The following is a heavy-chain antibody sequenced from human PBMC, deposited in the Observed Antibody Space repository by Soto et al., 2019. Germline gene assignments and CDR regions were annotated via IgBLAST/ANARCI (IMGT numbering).Heavy chain of an antibody. CDR2: IFYSGST. J-gene: IGHJ6*02. D-gene: IGHD2-21*02. CDR1: GGSISSGDYY. V-gene: IGHV4-30-4*01. CDR3: ARVLSKYCRGGDCYYYYGMDV. Sequence: PSETLSLTCTVSGGSISSGDYYWSWIRQPPGKGLEWIGYIFYSGSTYYNPSLKSRVTISVHTSKNQFSLKLSSVIAADTAVYYCARVLSKYCRGGDCYYYYGMDVWGQGTTVTVSS.